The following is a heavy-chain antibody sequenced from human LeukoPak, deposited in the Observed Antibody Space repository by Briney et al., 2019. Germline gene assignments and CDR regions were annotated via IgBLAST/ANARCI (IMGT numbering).Heavy chain of an antibody. V-gene: IGHV3-66*01. CDR1: GFTVRSNY. CDR3: ASGDHLYYFDY. D-gene: IGHD3-10*01. CDR2: TYSGGST. J-gene: IGHJ4*02. Sequence: SGESLRLSCAASGFTVRSNYMSWVRQAPGKGLEWVSVTYSGGSTYYADSVKGRFTISRDNSKNTLYLQMNSLRAEDTAVYYCASGDHLYYFDYWGQGTLVTVSS.